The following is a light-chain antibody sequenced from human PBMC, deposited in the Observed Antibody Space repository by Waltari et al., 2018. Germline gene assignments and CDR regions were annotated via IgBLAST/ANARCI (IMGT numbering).Light chain of an antibody. Sequence: EIVLTQSPGTLSLSPGERATLSCRASQVVSSSYLAWYQQKPGQAPRLLIYGASTRATGIPDRISGSGSGTDFPLSISRLEPEDFAVYYCQQYGTSTLTFGGGTKVEIK. J-gene: IGKJ4*01. CDR2: GAS. CDR1: QVVSSSY. V-gene: IGKV3-20*01. CDR3: QQYGTSTLT.